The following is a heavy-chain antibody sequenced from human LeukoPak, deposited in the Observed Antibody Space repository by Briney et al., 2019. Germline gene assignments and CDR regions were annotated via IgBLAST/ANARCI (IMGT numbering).Heavy chain of an antibody. CDR2: ISAYNGNT. D-gene: IGHD3-3*01. Sequence: ASVKVSCKASGYTFTDYYMHWVRQAPGQGLEWMGWISAYNGNTNYAQKLQGRVTMTTDTSTSTAYMELRSLRSDDTAVYYCAREGPTYYDFWSGYSDAFDIWGQGTMVTVSS. J-gene: IGHJ3*02. V-gene: IGHV1-18*04. CDR3: AREGPTYYDFWSGYSDAFDI. CDR1: GYTFTDYY.